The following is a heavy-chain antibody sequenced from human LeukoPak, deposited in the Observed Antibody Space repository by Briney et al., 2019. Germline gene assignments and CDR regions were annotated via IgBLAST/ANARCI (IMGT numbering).Heavy chain of an antibody. J-gene: IGHJ4*02. CDR1: GFTFSSYW. CDR2: INSDGSST. D-gene: IGHD3-22*01. V-gene: IGHV3-74*01. Sequence: PGGSLRLSCAASGFTFSSYWMHWVRQAPGKGLVWVSRINSDGSSTSYADSVEGRFTISRDNAKNTLYLQMNSLRAEDTAVYYCARVRRTYYYDSSGYYLGHYFDYWGQGTLVTVSS. CDR3: ARVRRTYYYDSSGYYLGHYFDY.